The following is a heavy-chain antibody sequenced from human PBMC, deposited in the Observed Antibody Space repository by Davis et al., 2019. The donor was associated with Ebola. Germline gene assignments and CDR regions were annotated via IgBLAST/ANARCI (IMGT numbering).Heavy chain of an antibody. CDR3: TNCPNWFYLDY. CDR2: IYHSGST. J-gene: IGHJ4*02. V-gene: IGHV4-38-2*02. CDR1: DDSISSGYY. D-gene: IGHD7-27*01. Sequence: PSETLSLTCIVSDDSISSGYYWGWIRQSPGKGLEWIGTIYHSGSTYYNPSLKSRVTISLDTSKEQFSLNLSSVTATDTAVYYCTNCPNWFYLDYWGQGTLVTVSS.